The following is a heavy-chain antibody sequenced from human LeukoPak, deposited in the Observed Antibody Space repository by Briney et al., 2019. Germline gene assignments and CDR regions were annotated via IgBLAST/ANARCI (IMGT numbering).Heavy chain of an antibody. J-gene: IGHJ3*02. Sequence: SETLSLTCTVSGGSISSSSYYWGWIRQPPGKGLEWIGSIYYSGSTYYNPSLKSRVTISVDTSKNQFSLKLSSVTAADTAVYYCASFFAYSSSWQPDDAFDIWGQGTMVTVSS. V-gene: IGHV4-39*01. CDR2: IYYSGST. CDR3: ASFFAYSSSWQPDDAFDI. CDR1: GGSISSSSYY. D-gene: IGHD6-13*01.